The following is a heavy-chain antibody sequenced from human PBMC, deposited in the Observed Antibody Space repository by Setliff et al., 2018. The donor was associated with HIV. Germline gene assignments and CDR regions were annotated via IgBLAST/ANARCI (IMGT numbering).Heavy chain of an antibody. CDR2: IYYSGST. D-gene: IGHD6-13*01. CDR3: ARGSSWQYYYYYMDV. Sequence: PSETLSLTCTVSGGSISSYYWSWIRQPPGKGLEWIGYIYYSGSTNYNPSLKSRVTILVDPSKNQFSLKLSSVTAADTAVYYCARGSSWQYYYYYMDVWGKGTTVTVSS. CDR1: GGSISSYY. V-gene: IGHV4-59*01. J-gene: IGHJ6*03.